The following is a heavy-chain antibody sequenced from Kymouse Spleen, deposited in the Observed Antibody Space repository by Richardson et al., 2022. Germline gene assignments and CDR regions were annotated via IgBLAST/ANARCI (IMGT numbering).Heavy chain of an antibody. J-gene: IGHJ3*02. V-gene: IGHV3-33*01. D-gene: IGHD3-22*01. CDR1: GFTFSSYG. CDR3: ARDRDYYDSSGHDAFDI. Sequence: QVQLVESGGGVVQPGRSLRLSCAASGFTFSSYGMHWVRQAPGKGLEWVAVIWYDGSNKYYADSVKGRFTISRDNSKNTLYLQMNSLRAEDTAVYYCARDRDYYDSSGHDAFDIWGQGTMVTVSS. CDR2: IWYDGSNK.